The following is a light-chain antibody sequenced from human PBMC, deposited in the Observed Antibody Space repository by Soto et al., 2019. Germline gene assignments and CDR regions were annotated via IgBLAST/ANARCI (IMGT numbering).Light chain of an antibody. J-gene: IGKJ1*01. CDR3: QQSYMTPPT. CDR2: STS. V-gene: IGKV1-39*01. Sequence: DIQMTQSPSSLSASVGDRFTITCRASHSISGYLNWYQHKSGKAPKLLIYSTSSLQSGVPSRFGGSGSGTDFTLTISSLQPEDFATYYCQQSYMTPPTFGQGTKVDI. CDR1: HSISGY.